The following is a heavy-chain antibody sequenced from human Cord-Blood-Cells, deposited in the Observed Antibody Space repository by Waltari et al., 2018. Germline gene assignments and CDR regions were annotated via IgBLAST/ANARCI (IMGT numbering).Heavy chain of an antibody. Sequence: EVQLVQSGAEVKKPGESLKISCKGSGYSFTSYWIGWVRQMPGKGLEWMGTTYPGDSDTRYSPSFQGQVTISADKSISTAYLQWSSLKASDTAMYYCARRGTFTPATLDFDLWGRGTLVTVSS. CDR1: GYSFTSYW. D-gene: IGHD1-1*01. CDR3: ARRGTFTPATLDFDL. V-gene: IGHV5-51*01. J-gene: IGHJ2*01. CDR2: TYPGDSDT.